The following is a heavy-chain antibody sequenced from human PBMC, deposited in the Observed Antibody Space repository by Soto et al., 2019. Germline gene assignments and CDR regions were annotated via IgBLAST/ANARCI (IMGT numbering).Heavy chain of an antibody. CDR1: GGSISSSNW. D-gene: IGHD3-22*01. V-gene: IGHV4-4*02. J-gene: IGHJ4*02. Sequence: SETLSLTCAVSGGSISSSNWWSWVRQPPGKGLEWIGEIYHSGSTNYNPSLKSRVTISVDKSKNQFSLKLSSVTAADTAVYYCAREWAGSYDRSGYYLGLDYWGQGTLVTVYS. CDR2: IYHSGST. CDR3: AREWAGSYDRSGYYLGLDY.